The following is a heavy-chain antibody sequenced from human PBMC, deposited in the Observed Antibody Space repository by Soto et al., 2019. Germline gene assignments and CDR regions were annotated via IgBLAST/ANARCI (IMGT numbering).Heavy chain of an antibody. J-gene: IGHJ6*02. CDR1: GGTFSSYA. Sequence: QVQLVQSGAEVKKPGSSVKVSCKASGGTFSSYAISWVRQAPGQGLEWMGGIIPIFGTANYAQKFQGRVTSPAHESTSTAYIELSSLRSEHTPLYYCARLTKPPYYYYGMDVWGQGTTVTVSS. D-gene: IGHD4-4*01. CDR3: ARLTKPPYYYYGMDV. CDR2: IIPIFGTA. V-gene: IGHV1-69*12.